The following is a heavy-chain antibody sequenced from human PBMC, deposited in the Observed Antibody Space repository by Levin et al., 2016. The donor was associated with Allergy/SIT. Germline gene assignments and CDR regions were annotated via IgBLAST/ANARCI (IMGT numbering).Heavy chain of an antibody. CDR3: ARDQNYYDSSGYKEYSWFDP. CDR1: GFTFSRYG. V-gene: IGHV3-33*01. Sequence: GESLKISCAASGFTFSRYGMHWVRQAPGKGLEWVAIIWDDGSNKYYADSVKGRFTISRDNSKNTLYLQMNSLRAEDTAVYYCARDQNYYDSSGYKEYSWFDPWGQGTLVTVSS. J-gene: IGHJ5*02. CDR2: IWDDGSNK. D-gene: IGHD3-22*01.